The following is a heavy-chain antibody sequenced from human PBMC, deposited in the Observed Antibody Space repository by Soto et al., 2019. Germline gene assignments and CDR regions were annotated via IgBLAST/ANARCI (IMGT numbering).Heavy chain of an antibody. J-gene: IGHJ4*02. CDR3: ASRRGYSYGPIDY. D-gene: IGHD5-18*01. CDR2: IIPIFGTV. V-gene: IGHV1-69*13. CDR1: GDTFSLYA. Sequence: SVKVSCKASGDTFSLYALSWVRQAPGQGLEWMGGIIPIFGTVNYAQNFQGRVTITADESTSTAYMELSSLRSEDTAVYYCASRRGYSYGPIDYWGQGTLVTVSS.